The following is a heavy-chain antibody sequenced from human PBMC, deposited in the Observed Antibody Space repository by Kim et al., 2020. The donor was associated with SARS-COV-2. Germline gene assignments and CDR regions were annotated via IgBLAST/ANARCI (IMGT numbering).Heavy chain of an antibody. CDR1: GYTFTGYY. Sequence: ASVKVSCKASGYTFTGYYMHWVRQAPGQGLEWMGWINPNSGGTNYAQKFQGRVTMTRDTSISTAYMELSRLRSDDTAVYYCASEVIPGIAAAGISPLDYWGQGTLVTVSS. V-gene: IGHV1-2*02. D-gene: IGHD6-13*01. CDR2: INPNSGGT. J-gene: IGHJ4*02. CDR3: ASEVIPGIAAAGISPLDY.